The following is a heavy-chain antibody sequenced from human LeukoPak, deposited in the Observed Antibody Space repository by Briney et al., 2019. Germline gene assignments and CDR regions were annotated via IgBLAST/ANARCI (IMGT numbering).Heavy chain of an antibody. V-gene: IGHV4-61*05. J-gene: IGHJ6*02. CDR3: ARGYSPITMVRGVIKVSYYYGMDV. CDR1: GGSIGSSSYY. CDR2: IYYSGST. D-gene: IGHD3-10*01. Sequence: SETLSLTCTVSGGSIGSSSYYWGWIRQPPGKGLEWIGYIYYSGSTNYNPSLKSRVTISVDTSKNQFSLKLSSVTAADTAVYYCARGYSPITMVRGVIKVSYYYGMDVWGQGTTVTVSS.